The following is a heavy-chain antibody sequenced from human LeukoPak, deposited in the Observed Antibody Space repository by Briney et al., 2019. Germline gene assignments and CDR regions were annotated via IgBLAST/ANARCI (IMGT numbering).Heavy chain of an antibody. CDR3: TTDYVGNPLYGMDV. CDR1: GFTFSDYY. V-gene: IGHV3-11*01. D-gene: IGHD4-23*01. CDR2: ISSSGSTI. J-gene: IGHJ6*02. Sequence: GGSLRLSCAASGFTFSDYYMSWIRQAPGKGLEWVSYISSSGSTIYYADSVKGRFTISRDNAKNSLYLQMDSLRAEDTAVYYCTTDYVGNPLYGMDVWGQGTTVTVSS.